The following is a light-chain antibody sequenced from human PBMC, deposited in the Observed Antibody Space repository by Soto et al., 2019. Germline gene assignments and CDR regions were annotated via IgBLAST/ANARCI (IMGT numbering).Light chain of an antibody. CDR2: GDS. CDR3: QSYDSSLSGSRV. V-gene: IGLV1-40*01. CDR1: SSNFGAGYD. J-gene: IGLJ1*01. Sequence: QSVLTQPPSVSGAPGQRVTISCTGSSSNFGAGYDVHWYQQLPGTAPKLLIYGDSNRPSGVPDRFSGSKSGTSASLAITGRQAEDEADYYCQSYDSSLSGSRVFGTGTKLTVL.